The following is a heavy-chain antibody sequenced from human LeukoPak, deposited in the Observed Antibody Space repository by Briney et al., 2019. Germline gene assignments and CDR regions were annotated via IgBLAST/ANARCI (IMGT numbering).Heavy chain of an antibody. J-gene: IGHJ6*03. D-gene: IGHD2-15*01. CDR3: AREVGYCSGGSCYPTYYYYYMDV. Sequence: GGSLRLSCAASGFTFSSYAMHWVRQAPGKGLEWVANIKQDGSEKYYVDSVKGRFTISRDNAKNSLYLQMNSLRAEDTAVYYCAREVGYCSGGSCYPTYYYYYMDVWGKGTTVTVSS. CDR2: IKQDGSEK. V-gene: IGHV3-7*01. CDR1: GFTFSSYA.